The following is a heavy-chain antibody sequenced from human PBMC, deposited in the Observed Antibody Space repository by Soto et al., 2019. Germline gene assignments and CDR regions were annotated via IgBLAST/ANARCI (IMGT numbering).Heavy chain of an antibody. CDR1: GGPIITGGYY. V-gene: IGHV4-31*03. Sequence: QVQLQESGPGLVKPSQTLSLTCSVSGGPIITGGYYWNWIRQHPGKGLEWIGNIYHNGSTYYNPSLKSRLNISVDTSKNQFSLRLSSVTAADTAVYYCAKSLGGGYQPLRWFGPWGQGTLVTVSS. D-gene: IGHD2-2*01. J-gene: IGHJ5*02. CDR2: IYHNGST. CDR3: AKSLGGGYQPLRWFGP.